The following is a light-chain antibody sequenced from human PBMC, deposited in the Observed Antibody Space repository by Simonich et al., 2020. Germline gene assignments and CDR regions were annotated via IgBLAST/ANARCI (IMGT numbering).Light chain of an antibody. Sequence: SYVLTQPPSVSVAPGKTARITCGGNNIGSKSVHWYQQKPGQAPVLAVYDDSDRPSGIPERFSGSNAGNTATLTISRVEAGDEADYYCQVWDSSSDLVVFGGGTKLTVL. CDR2: DDS. J-gene: IGLJ2*01. V-gene: IGLV3-21*03. CDR3: QVWDSSSDLVV. CDR1: NIGSKS.